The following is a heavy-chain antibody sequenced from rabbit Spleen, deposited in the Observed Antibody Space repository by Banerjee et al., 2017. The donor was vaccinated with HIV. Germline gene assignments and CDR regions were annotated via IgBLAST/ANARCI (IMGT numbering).Heavy chain of an antibody. CDR1: GIDFNSYG. Sequence: QEQLVESGGGLVTLGGSLKLSCKASGIDFNSYGISWVRQAPGKGLEWIAYIYPDYGTTDYAAWVNGRFTISLDNAQNTVFLQMTSLTVADTATYFCARDGAGGSYFALWGQGTLVTVS. V-gene: IGHV1S47*01. CDR2: IYPDYGTT. D-gene: IGHD8-1*01. CDR3: ARDGAGGSYFAL. J-gene: IGHJ4*01.